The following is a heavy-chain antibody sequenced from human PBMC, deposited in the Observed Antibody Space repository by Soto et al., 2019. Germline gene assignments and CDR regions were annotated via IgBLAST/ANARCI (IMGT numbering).Heavy chain of an antibody. CDR2: IRGSGAYI. V-gene: IGHV3-21*01. D-gene: IGHD6-19*01. CDR1: GFTFSNYT. CDR3: ATSSPVAVAGV. Sequence: EVKLVESGGGLVKPGGSLRLSCGASGFTFSNYTMNWVRQAPGKGLEWVSSIRGSGAYIYYADSMKGRFTISRDNAQNSLYLQMNSLRAEDTAMYYCATSSPVAVAGVWGQGTLVTVSS. J-gene: IGHJ4*02.